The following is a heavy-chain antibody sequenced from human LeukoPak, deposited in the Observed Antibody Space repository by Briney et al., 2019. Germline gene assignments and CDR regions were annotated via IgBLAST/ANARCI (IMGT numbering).Heavy chain of an antibody. V-gene: IGHV3-48*03. CDR1: GFTFSSYE. J-gene: IGHJ4*02. Sequence: RGSLRLSCAASGFTFSSYEMTWVRQAPGKGLEWVSYISSSGSTIYYADSVKGRFTISRDNAKNSLYLQMNSLRVEDTAVYYCAREGRDRRWELIDYWGQGTLVTVSS. CDR2: ISSSGSTI. D-gene: IGHD1-26*01. CDR3: AREGRDRRWELIDY.